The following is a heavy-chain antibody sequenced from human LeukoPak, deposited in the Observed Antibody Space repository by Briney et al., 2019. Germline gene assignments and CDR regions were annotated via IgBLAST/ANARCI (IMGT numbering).Heavy chain of an antibody. CDR2: INHSGST. Sequence: SETPSLTCAVYGGSFSGYYWRWIRQPPGKGLEWIGEINHSGSTNYNPSLKSRVTISVDTSKNQFSLKLSSVTAADTAVYYCARSYYYVPGFAYWGQGTLVTVSS. V-gene: IGHV4-34*01. D-gene: IGHD3-10*02. J-gene: IGHJ4*02. CDR1: GGSFSGYY. CDR3: ARSYYYVPGFAY.